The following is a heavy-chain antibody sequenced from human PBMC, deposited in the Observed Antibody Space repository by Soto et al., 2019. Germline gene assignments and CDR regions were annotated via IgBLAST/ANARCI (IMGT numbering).Heavy chain of an antibody. CDR1: GGSISSGGYY. Sequence: PSETLSLTCTVSGGSISSGGYYWSWIRQHPGKGLEWIGYIYYSGSTYYNPSLKSRVTISVDTSKNQFSLKLSSVTAADTAVYYCARGNVDTAMVRLDYWGQGTLVTVSS. D-gene: IGHD5-18*01. CDR2: IYYSGST. V-gene: IGHV4-31*03. J-gene: IGHJ4*02. CDR3: ARGNVDTAMVRLDY.